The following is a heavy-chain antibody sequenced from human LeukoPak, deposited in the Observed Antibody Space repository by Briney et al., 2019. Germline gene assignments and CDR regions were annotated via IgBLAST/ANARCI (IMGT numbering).Heavy chain of an antibody. CDR3: ARGFVGATHFDY. Sequence: ASVTVSCKASGYTFTSYYMHWVRQAPGQGLEWMGIINPSGGSTSYAQKFQGRVTMTRDTSTGTVYMELSSLRSEDTAVYYCARGFVGATHFDYWGQGTLVTVSS. CDR2: INPSGGST. J-gene: IGHJ4*02. D-gene: IGHD1-26*01. V-gene: IGHV1-46*01. CDR1: GYTFTSYY.